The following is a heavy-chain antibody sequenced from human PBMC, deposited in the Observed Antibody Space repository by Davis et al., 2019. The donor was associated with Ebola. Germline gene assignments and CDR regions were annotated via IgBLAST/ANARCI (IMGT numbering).Heavy chain of an antibody. CDR1: GGSISSYY. D-gene: IGHD3-10*01. CDR3: ARGHYYGSGSYYSSYYYYMDV. J-gene: IGHJ6*03. V-gene: IGHV4-59*01. CDR2: IYYSGST. Sequence: PSETLSLTCTVSGGSISSYYWSWIRQPPGKGLEWIGYIYYSGSTNYNPSLKSRVTISADTSKNQFSLKLSSVTAADTAVYYCARGHYYGSGSYYSSYYYYMDVWGKGTTVTVSS.